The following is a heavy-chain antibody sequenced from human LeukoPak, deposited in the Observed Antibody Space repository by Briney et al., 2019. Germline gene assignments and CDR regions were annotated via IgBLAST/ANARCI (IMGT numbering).Heavy chain of an antibody. CDR3: ARVGVVSSSWLLY. CDR1: GFTFSSYS. D-gene: IGHD6-13*01. V-gene: IGHV3-48*04. CDR2: ISRSATTI. J-gene: IGHJ4*02. Sequence: PGGSLRLSCAASGFTFSSYSMNWVRQAPGKGLEWVSSISRSATTIYYADSVKGRFTISRDNAKNSLYLQMNSLRAEDTAVYYCARVGVVSSSWLLYWGQGTLVTVSS.